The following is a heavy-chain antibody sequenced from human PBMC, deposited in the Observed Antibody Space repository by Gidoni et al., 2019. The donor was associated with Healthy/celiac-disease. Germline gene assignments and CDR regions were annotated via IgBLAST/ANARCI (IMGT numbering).Heavy chain of an antibody. Sequence: EVQLLESGGGLVQPGGSLRLSCAASGFTFSSYAMSWVRQAPGKGLEWVSAISGSGGSTYYADSVKGRFTISRDNSKNTLYLQMNSLRAEDTAVYYCAKSTHYYGSGSYRFSNDYWGQGTLVTVSS. CDR3: AKSTHYYGSGSYRFSNDY. V-gene: IGHV3-23*01. D-gene: IGHD3-10*01. CDR2: ISGSGGST. CDR1: GFTFSSYA. J-gene: IGHJ4*02.